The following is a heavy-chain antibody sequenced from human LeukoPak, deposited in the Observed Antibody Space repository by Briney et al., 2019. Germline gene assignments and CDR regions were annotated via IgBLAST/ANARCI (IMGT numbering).Heavy chain of an antibody. D-gene: IGHD2-2*01. V-gene: IGHV3-7*04. J-gene: IGHJ1*01. CDR1: GFTFSSYW. CDR3: AKDWGQVPASISGH. CDR2: IKQDGSEK. Sequence: GGSPRLSCAASGFTFSSYWMSWVRQAPGKGLEWVANIKQDGSEKYYVDSVKGRFTISRDNAKNSLDLQMSSLRADDTAVYYCAKDWGQVPASISGHWGQGTLVTVSS.